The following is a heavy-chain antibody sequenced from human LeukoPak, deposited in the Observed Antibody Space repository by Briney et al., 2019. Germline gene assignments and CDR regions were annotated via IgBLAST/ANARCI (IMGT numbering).Heavy chain of an antibody. Sequence: ASVKVSCKASGYTFTSYGISWVRQAPGQGFEWMGWISAYNGNTNYAQKLQGRVTMTTDTSTSTAYMELRSLRSDDTAVYYCARENYYDCSGPMDVWGQGTTVTVSS. D-gene: IGHD3-22*01. CDR1: GYTFTSYG. CDR2: ISAYNGNT. V-gene: IGHV1-18*01. J-gene: IGHJ6*02. CDR3: ARENYYDCSGPMDV.